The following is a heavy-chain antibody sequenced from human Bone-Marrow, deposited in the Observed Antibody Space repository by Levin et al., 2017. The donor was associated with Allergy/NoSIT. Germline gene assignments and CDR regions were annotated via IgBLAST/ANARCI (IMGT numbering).Heavy chain of an antibody. D-gene: IGHD3-22*01. J-gene: IGHJ6*02. Sequence: PGGSLRLSCAASGFTFSSYAMHWVRQAPGKGLEWVAVISYDGSNKYYADSVKGRFTISRDNSKNTLYLQMNSLRAEDTAVYYCARDSSGPYYYYYGMDVWGQGTTVTVSS. V-gene: IGHV3-30*04. CDR1: GFTFSSYA. CDR2: ISYDGSNK. CDR3: ARDSSGPYYYYYGMDV.